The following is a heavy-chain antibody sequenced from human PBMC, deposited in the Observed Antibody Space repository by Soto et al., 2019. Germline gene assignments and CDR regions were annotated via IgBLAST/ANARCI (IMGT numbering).Heavy chain of an antibody. CDR1: GYTFTSYY. V-gene: IGHV1-46*01. Sequence: ASVKVSCKASGYTFTSYYMHWVRQAPGQGLEWMGIINPSGGSTSYAQKFQGRVTMTRDTSTSTVYMELSSLRSEDTAVYYCARDGELDTYRARYYFDYLGRLPLVTVAS. D-gene: IGHD1-26*01. J-gene: IGHJ4*02. CDR2: INPSGGST. CDR3: ARDGELDTYRARYYFDY.